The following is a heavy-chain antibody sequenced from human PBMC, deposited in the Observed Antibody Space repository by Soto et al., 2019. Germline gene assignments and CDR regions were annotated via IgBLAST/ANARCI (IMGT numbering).Heavy chain of an antibody. CDR3: TTDLGYCSGGSCLDFDY. CDR1: GFTFSNAW. D-gene: IGHD2-15*01. V-gene: IGHV3-15*07. J-gene: IGHJ4*02. CDR2: IKSKTDGGTT. Sequence: GGSLRLSCAASGFTFSNAWMNWVRQAPGKGLEWVGRIKSKTDGGTTDYAAPVKGRFTISRDDSKNTLYLQMNSLKTEDTAVYYCTTDLGYCSGGSCLDFDYWGQGTLVTVSS.